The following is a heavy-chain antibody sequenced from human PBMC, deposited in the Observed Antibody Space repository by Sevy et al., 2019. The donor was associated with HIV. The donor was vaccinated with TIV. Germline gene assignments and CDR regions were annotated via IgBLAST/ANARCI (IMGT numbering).Heavy chain of an antibody. CDR2: ISYDGSNK. D-gene: IGHD6-13*01. V-gene: IGHV3-30-3*01. J-gene: IGHJ4*02. CDR3: ARGSRAAAGDFDY. Sequence: GGSLRLSCAASRFTFSSYAMHWVRQAPGKGLEWVAVISYDGSNKYYADSVKGRFTISRDNSKNTLYLQMNSLRAEDTAVYYCARGSRAAAGDFDYWGQGTLVTVSS. CDR1: RFTFSSYA.